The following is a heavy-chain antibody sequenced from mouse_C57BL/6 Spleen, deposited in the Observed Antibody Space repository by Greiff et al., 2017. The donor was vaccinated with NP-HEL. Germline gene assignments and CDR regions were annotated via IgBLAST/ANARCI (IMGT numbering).Heavy chain of an antibody. Sequence: QVQLQQSGPELVKPGASVKISCKASGYSFTSYYIHWVKQRPGQGLEWIGWIYPGSGNTKYNEKFKGKATLTADTSSSTAYMQLSSLTAEDFAVYYCARGHGSSYGFAYWGQGTLVTVSA. V-gene: IGHV1-66*01. J-gene: IGHJ3*01. CDR1: GYSFTSYY. CDR2: IYPGSGNT. CDR3: ARGHGSSYGFAY. D-gene: IGHD1-1*01.